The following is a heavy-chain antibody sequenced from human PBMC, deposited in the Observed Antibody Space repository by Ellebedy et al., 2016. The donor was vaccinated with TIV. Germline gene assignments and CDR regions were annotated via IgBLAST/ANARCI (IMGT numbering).Heavy chain of an antibody. J-gene: IGHJ4*02. D-gene: IGHD3-16*01. CDR3: AREGQGGFDY. Sequence: GGSLRLXXAASGFTFSDYWMSWVRQPPGKGLEWVANIKQDGSKKEYVGSAEGRFTISRDNAKKSLYLQMNSLRAEDTAVYYCAREGQGGFDYWGQGTLVSVSS. CDR2: IKQDGSKK. V-gene: IGHV3-7*01. CDR1: GFTFSDYW.